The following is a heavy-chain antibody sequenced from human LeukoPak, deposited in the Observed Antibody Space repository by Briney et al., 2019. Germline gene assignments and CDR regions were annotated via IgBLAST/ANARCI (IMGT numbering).Heavy chain of an antibody. Sequence: GGALRLSCAASGFTFNNYAMHWVGQAPGKGLEGVAVISYDGSNKYYTDSVKGRFTISRDNSKNTLYLQMNSLRSEDTAVYFCARDSGFSGTQRGEYWGHGTLVTVSS. J-gene: IGHJ4*01. D-gene: IGHD3/OR15-3a*01. V-gene: IGHV3-30*04. CDR2: ISYDGSNK. CDR1: GFTFNNYA. CDR3: ARDSGFSGTQRGEY.